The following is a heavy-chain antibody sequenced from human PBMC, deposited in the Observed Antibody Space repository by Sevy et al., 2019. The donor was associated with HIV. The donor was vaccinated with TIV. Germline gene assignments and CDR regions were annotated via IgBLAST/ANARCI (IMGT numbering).Heavy chain of an antibody. J-gene: IGHJ4*02. Sequence: GGSLRLSCAVSGFSFDSYGMTWVRQAPGKGLEWVSAISGSGTRTYYADSVKGRFIISRDNSKNTLDLQMNSLRAEDTAVYYCAKEDQSGSSGYYGPFDYWGQGTLVTVSS. V-gene: IGHV3-23*01. CDR1: GFSFDSYG. CDR3: AKEDQSGSSGYYGPFDY. CDR2: ISGSGTRT. D-gene: IGHD3-22*01.